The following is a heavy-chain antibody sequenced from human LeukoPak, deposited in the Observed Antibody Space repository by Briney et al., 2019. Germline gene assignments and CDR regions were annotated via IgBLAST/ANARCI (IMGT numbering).Heavy chain of an antibody. Sequence: SETLSLTCNVSGYSISNGYYWGWIRQSPGKGLEWIGIIYHSGSNHYNPSLKSRVSISVDTSKNQFSLILTSVTAADTAVYYCARVDIVATIHFDYWGQGTLATVSS. CDR1: GYSISNGYY. D-gene: IGHD5-12*01. CDR3: ARVDIVATIHFDY. CDR2: IYHSGSN. J-gene: IGHJ4*02. V-gene: IGHV4-38-2*02.